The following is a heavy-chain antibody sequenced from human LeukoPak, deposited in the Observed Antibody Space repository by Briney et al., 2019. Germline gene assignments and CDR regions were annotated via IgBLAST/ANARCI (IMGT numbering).Heavy chain of an antibody. CDR1: GYSFTRHW. V-gene: IGHV5-51*01. J-gene: IGHJ4*02. CDR3: ARRKDYDILTGSSQYYFDY. D-gene: IGHD3-9*01. CDR2: IYPGDSDT. Sequence: GESLKISCKGSGYSFTRHWIGWVRRMPGKGLVWMGIIYPGDSDTRYSPSFQGQVTISADKSISTAYLQWSSLKASDTAMYFCARRKDYDILTGSSQYYFDYWGQGTLVTVPS.